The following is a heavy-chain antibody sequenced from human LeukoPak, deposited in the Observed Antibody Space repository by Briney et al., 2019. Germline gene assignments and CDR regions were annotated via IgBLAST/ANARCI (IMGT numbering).Heavy chain of an antibody. V-gene: IGHV3-43*01. Sequence: GGSLRLSCAASGFTFDDYTMHWVRHAPGKGLEWVSLISWDGGSTYYADSVKGRFTISRDNSKNSLYLQMNSLRTEDTALYYCAKDIRPFRGYYDSSGYYMGYYGMDVWGQGTTVTVSS. J-gene: IGHJ6*02. CDR1: GFTFDDYT. D-gene: IGHD3-22*01. CDR3: AKDIRPFRGYYDSSGYYMGYYGMDV. CDR2: ISWDGGST.